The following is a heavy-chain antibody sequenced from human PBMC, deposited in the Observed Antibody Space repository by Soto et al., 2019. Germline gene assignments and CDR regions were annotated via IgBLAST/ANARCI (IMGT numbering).Heavy chain of an antibody. V-gene: IGHV3-66*01. CDR2: IYSGGST. CDR1: GFTVSSNY. J-gene: IGHJ2*01. D-gene: IGHD6-13*01. Sequence: EVQLVESGGGLVQPGGSLRLSCAASGFTVSSNYMSWVRQAPGKGLEWVSVIYSGGSTYYADSVKGRFTISRDNSKNTLDLQMNSLRAEDTAVYYCAREPEAAAGYWYFDLWGRGTLVTVSS. CDR3: AREPEAAAGYWYFDL.